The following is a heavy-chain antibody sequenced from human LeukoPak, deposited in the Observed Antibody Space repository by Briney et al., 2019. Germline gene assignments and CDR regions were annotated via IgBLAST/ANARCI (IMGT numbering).Heavy chain of an antibody. Sequence: SVKVSCKASGYTFTSYGVSWVRQAPGQGLEWMGGIIPIFGTANYAHKFQGRVTITTDESTSTAYMELSSLRSEDTAVYYCARRITMVRGVLHHDAFDIWGQGTMVTVSS. CDR2: IIPIFGTA. D-gene: IGHD3-10*01. CDR3: ARRITMVRGVLHHDAFDI. CDR1: GYTFTSYG. J-gene: IGHJ3*02. V-gene: IGHV1-69*05.